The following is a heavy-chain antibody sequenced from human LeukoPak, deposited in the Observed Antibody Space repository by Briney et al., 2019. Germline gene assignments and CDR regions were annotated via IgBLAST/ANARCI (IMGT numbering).Heavy chain of an antibody. CDR1: GYTFISYD. Sequence: ASVKVSCKASGYTFISYDINWVRQATGQGLEWMGWISAYNGNTNYAQKLQGRVTMTTDTSTSTAYMELRSLRSDDTAVYYCARVRDYGDYQGWFDPWGQGTLVTVSS. D-gene: IGHD4-17*01. J-gene: IGHJ5*02. V-gene: IGHV1-18*01. CDR3: ARVRDYGDYQGWFDP. CDR2: ISAYNGNT.